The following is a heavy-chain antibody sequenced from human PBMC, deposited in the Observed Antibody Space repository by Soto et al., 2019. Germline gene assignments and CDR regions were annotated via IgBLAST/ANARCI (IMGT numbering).Heavy chain of an antibody. V-gene: IGHV3-9*01. Sequence: HPGGSLRLSCATSGFTFDDYAMHWVRQAPGKGLEWVSGIDWNSGSVGYADSVKGRFTISRDNAKNPHAKNSLYLEMNSLRAEDTALYYCVKDKAPLWRPPAIPPAIPRLYFYGMDVWGQGTTVTVSS. CDR1: GFTFDDYA. J-gene: IGHJ6*02. D-gene: IGHD2-2*02. CDR3: VKDKAPLWRPPAIPPAIPRLYFYGMDV. CDR2: IDWNSGSV.